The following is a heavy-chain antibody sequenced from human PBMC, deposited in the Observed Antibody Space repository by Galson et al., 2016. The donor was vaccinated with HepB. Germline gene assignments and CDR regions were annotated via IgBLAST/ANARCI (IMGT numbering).Heavy chain of an antibody. CDR2: ISSDGSDK. CDR3: GYPAPALRQPTNHYYGVDV. J-gene: IGHJ6*02. D-gene: IGHD1-14*01. Sequence: SLRLSCAASGFTFSDYTMYWVRQAPGNGLEWVALISSDGSDKYYAHSVEGRFTVSRANSNNTLHLQMNNLRSEDTAFYYCGYPAPALRQPTNHYYGVDVWGQGTTVTVS. CDR1: GFTFSDYT. V-gene: IGHV3-30-3*01.